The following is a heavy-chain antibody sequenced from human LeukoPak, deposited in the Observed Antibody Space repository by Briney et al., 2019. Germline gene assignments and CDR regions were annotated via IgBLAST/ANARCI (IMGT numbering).Heavy chain of an antibody. J-gene: IGHJ4*02. V-gene: IGHV1-2*02. CDR2: INPNSGGT. CDR1: GYTFTDYF. D-gene: IGHD5-18*01. Sequence: ASVKVSCKASGYTFTDYFMHWVRQAPGQGLEWMGWINPNSGGTHYAQKFQGRVTMTRDTSISTAYMELRRLRSDDTAVYYCARDPGYSSPRGDYWGQGTLVTVSS. CDR3: ARDPGYSSPRGDY.